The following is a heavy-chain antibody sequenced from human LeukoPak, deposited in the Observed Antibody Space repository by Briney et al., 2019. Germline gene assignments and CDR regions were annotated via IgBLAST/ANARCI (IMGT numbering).Heavy chain of an antibody. D-gene: IGHD2-15*01. J-gene: IGHJ5*02. V-gene: IGHV1-18*01. CDR2: ISAYNGNT. Sequence: GASVKVSCKASVYTFTSYGISWVRQAPGQGLEWMGWISAYNGNTNYAQKLQGRVTMTTDTSTSTAYMELRSLRSDDTAVYYCARVPMGGLLLFNWFDPWGQGTLVTVSS. CDR3: ARVPMGGLLLFNWFDP. CDR1: VYTFTSYG.